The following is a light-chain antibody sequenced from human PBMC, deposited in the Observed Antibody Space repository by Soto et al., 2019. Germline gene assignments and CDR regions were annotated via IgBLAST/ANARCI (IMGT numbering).Light chain of an antibody. Sequence: AIQMTQSPSSLSASLGDRVTITCRASQGIRNDLGWYQQKPGKAPKLLIYAASRSQSGVASRFSGSGSGTDFTLTISSLQPEDFATYYCLQDYNYPRTFGQGTRVEVK. CDR2: AAS. J-gene: IGKJ1*01. V-gene: IGKV1-6*01. CDR1: QGIRND. CDR3: LQDYNYPRT.